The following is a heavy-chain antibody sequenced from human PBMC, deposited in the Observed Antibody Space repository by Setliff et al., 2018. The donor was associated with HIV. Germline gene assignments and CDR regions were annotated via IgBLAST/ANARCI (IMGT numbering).Heavy chain of an antibody. D-gene: IGHD3-3*01. CDR1: GGSISGGGYY. CDR3: ARVPRITTLRNAFDI. V-gene: IGHV4-31*03. Sequence: PSETLSLTCTVSGGSISGGGYYWSWIRQHPGKGLDWIGNIYYIGNTDYNPSLKSRVTISIATSKNQFSLKLSSVTAADTAIYYCARVPRITTLRNAFDIWGQGTMVTVSS. J-gene: IGHJ3*02. CDR2: IYYIGNT.